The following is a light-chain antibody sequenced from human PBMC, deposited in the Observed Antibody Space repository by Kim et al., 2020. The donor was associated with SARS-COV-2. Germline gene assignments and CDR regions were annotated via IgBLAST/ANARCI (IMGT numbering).Light chain of an antibody. Sequence: EIVLTQSPGSLSLSPGERGTLSCRASQSVSSNSLAWFQQKPGQAPRPLVYGASKRAIGIPDRFNGSGSGTDFTLTIGRLEPEDFAVYYCQQYGRSPFTFGPGTKVDIK. V-gene: IGKV3-20*01. CDR3: QQYGRSPFT. J-gene: IGKJ3*01. CDR2: GAS. CDR1: QSVSSNS.